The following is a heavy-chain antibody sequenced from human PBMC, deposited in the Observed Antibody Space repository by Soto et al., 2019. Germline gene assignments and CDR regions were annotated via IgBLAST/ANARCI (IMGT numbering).Heavy chain of an antibody. CDR1: GFTFSSYS. CDR3: ARGRQLVY. D-gene: IGHD6-6*01. CDR2: ISSSSTI. J-gene: IGHJ4*02. V-gene: IGHV3-48*02. Sequence: GGSLRLSCAASGFTFSSYSMNWVRQAPGKGLEWVSYISSSSTIYYADSVKGRFTISRDNAKNSLYLQMNSLRDEDTAVYYCARGRQLVYWGQGTLVTVSS.